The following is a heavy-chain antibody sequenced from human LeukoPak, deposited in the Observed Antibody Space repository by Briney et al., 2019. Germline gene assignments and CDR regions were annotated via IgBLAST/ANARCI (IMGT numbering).Heavy chain of an antibody. CDR2: MNPNSGNT. CDR1: GYTFTSYD. D-gene: IGHD2-15*01. V-gene: IGHV1-8*01. Sequence: GASVKVSCKASGYTFTSYDINWVRQATGQGLEWMGWMNPNSGNTGYAQKFQGRVTMTRNTSISTAYMKLSSLRSEDTAVYYCARAARYCSGGSCYFRYYMDVWGKGTTVTVSS. CDR3: ARAARYCSGGSCYFRYYMDV. J-gene: IGHJ6*03.